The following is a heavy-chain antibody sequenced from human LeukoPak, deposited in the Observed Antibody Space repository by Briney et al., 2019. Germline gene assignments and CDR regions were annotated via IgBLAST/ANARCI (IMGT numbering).Heavy chain of an antibody. CDR1: GFTFSTYA. Sequence: GGSLRLSCAASGFTFSTYAMSWVRQAPGKGLEWVSAISDSGDSTYYADSVKGRSTISRDNSKNTLYLQMNSLRAEDTALYYCAKEPLYSSGWYTFDYWGQGTLVTVSS. D-gene: IGHD6-19*01. V-gene: IGHV3-23*01. J-gene: IGHJ4*02. CDR2: ISDSGDST. CDR3: AKEPLYSSGWYTFDY.